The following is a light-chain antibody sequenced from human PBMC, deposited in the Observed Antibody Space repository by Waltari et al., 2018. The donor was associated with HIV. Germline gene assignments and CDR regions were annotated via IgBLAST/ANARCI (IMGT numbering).Light chain of an antibody. V-gene: IGLV1-40*01. CDR1: HSHIGTHA. CDR2: NTN. J-gene: IGLJ2*01. CDR3: QSSDSTLSGSV. Sequence: QSVLPQPPSVSGAPGQRVTLPCPGSHSHIGTHAVHWYQQFPATAPQLLIYNTNSRPSGVPDRFFGSKSGTSASLAITGLQAEDEADYYCQSSDSTLSGSVFGGGTKLTVL.